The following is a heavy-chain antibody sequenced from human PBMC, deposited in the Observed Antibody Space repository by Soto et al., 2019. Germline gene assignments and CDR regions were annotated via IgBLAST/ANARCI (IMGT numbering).Heavy chain of an antibody. V-gene: IGHV3-30*18. Sequence: GGSLRLSCAASGFTFSSYGMHWVRQAPGKGLEWVAVISYDGSNKYYADSVKGRFTISRDNSKNTLYLQMNSLRAEDTAVYYCAKGDSDSSSWYLLQGTYFDYWGQGTLVTVSS. D-gene: IGHD6-13*01. CDR3: AKGDSDSSSWYLLQGTYFDY. CDR2: ISYDGSNK. J-gene: IGHJ4*02. CDR1: GFTFSSYG.